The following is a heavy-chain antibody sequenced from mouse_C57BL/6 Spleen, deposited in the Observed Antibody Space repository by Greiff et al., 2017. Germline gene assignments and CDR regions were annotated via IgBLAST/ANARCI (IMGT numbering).Heavy chain of an antibody. Sequence: QVHVKQSGAELVRPGASVTLSCKASGYTFTDYEMHWVKQTPVHGLEWIGAIDPETGGTAYNQKFKGKAILTADKSSSTAYMELRSLTSEDSAVYYCTREVYYDYEFDYWGQGTTLTVSS. CDR2: IDPETGGT. CDR3: TREVYYDYEFDY. D-gene: IGHD2-4*01. CDR1: GYTFTDYE. V-gene: IGHV1-15*01. J-gene: IGHJ2*01.